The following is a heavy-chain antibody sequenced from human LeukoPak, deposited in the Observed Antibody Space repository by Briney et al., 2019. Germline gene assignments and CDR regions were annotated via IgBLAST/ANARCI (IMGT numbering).Heavy chain of an antibody. CDR1: GFTFSSYS. V-gene: IGHV3-21*01. D-gene: IGHD6-6*01. CDR2: ISSSSRYI. CDR3: ASPPSVDSSSPYYFEY. Sequence: GGSLRLSCAASGFTFSSYSIYWVRQAPGKGLEWVSSISSSSRYINYADSVKGRFTISRDNAKNSLFLQMNSLRVEDTAVYYCASPPSVDSSSPYYFEYWGQGTLVTVSS. J-gene: IGHJ4*02.